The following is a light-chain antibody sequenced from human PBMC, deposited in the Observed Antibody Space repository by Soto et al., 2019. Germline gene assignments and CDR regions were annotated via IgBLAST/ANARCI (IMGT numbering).Light chain of an antibody. Sequence: QSVLAQPASVSGSPGQSITISCTGSSSDIASFNYVSWYQQYPGKAPKLLIYQVTSRASGVSHRFSGSKFGDTASLTISGLQPEDDVEYYCNSYSSSTFYVFGTGTKVTVL. J-gene: IGLJ1*01. CDR2: QVT. CDR3: NSYSSSTFYV. V-gene: IGLV2-14*01. CDR1: SSDIASFNY.